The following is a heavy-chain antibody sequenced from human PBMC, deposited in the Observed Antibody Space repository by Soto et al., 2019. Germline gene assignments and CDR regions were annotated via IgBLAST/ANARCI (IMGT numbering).Heavy chain of an antibody. CDR2: TYYGSKWYS. CDR3: ARVSPQWLAPEAHFDS. Sequence: PSQTLSLTCAISGDSVSTNSAHWNWIRQSSSRGLEWLGRTYYGSKWYSDYAESVKSRIAINADTSKNQFTLQLKSVRPEDTAIYYCARVSPQWLAPEAHFDSWGQGTLVTVSS. CDR1: GDSVSTNSAH. V-gene: IGHV6-1*01. D-gene: IGHD6-19*01. J-gene: IGHJ4*02.